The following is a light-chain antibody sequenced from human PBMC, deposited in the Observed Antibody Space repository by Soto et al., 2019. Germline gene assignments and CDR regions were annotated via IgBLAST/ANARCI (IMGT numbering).Light chain of an antibody. V-gene: IGKV3-15*01. CDR2: DAS. CDR1: QSVSSN. CDR3: QQYNSWSLT. J-gene: IGKJ3*01. Sequence: ETVMTQSPATLSVSPGERPTLSCRASQSVSSNLAWYQQNPGQAPRLLIYDASTRATGIPARCSGSRSGTEYTLTLSSLQYEDFPVYYGQQYNSWSLTCGPGTKVDVK.